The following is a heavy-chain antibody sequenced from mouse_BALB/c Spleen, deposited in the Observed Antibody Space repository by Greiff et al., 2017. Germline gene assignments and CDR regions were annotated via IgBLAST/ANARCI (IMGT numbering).Heavy chain of an antibody. CDR1: GYTFTSYW. CDR3: ARGTSMVTTWYFDV. J-gene: IGHJ1*01. CDR2: IYPGDGDT. Sequence: VQLQQSGAELARPGASVKLSCKASGYTFTSYWMQWVKQRPGQGLEWIGAIYPGDGDTRYTQKFKGKATLTADKSSSTAYMQLSSLASEDSAVYYCARGTSMVTTWYFDVWGAGTTVTVSS. D-gene: IGHD2-10*02. V-gene: IGHV1-87*01.